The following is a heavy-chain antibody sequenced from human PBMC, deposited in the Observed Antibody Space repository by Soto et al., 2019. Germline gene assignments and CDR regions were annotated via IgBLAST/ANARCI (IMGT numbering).Heavy chain of an antibody. CDR3: ARVNSGSV. CDR2: INACNGNT. V-gene: IGHV1-3*01. D-gene: IGHD5-12*01. J-gene: IGHJ4*02. Sequence: XSVKVSCKASGYPFTSYAVHWVRQAPGQRLEWMGWINACNGNTKYSQKFQGRVTMTRDTSTSTVYMELSSLRSEDTAVYYCARVNSGSVWGQGTLVTVSS. CDR1: GYPFTSYA.